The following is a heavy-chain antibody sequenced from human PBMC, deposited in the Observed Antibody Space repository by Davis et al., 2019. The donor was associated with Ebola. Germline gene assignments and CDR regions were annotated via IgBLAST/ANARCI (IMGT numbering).Heavy chain of an antibody. Sequence: AASVKVSCKATGGPFSIYAISWVRQAPGQGLEWMGGIIPMFGRPNYAQQFQGRVTISADESTRTAYMELSSLRSDDTAVYYCARAQFPTTSDHWGQGTLVTVSS. CDR3: ARAQFPTTSDH. J-gene: IGHJ4*02. D-gene: IGHD1-1*01. CDR1: GGPFSIYA. CDR2: IIPMFGRP. V-gene: IGHV1-69*13.